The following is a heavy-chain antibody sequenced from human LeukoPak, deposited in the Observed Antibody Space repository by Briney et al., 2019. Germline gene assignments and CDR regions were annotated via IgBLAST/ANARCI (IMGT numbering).Heavy chain of an antibody. CDR3: ARDETTVVTGEDYFDY. D-gene: IGHD4-23*01. V-gene: IGHV3-30-3*01. CDR1: GFTFSSYA. J-gene: IGHJ4*02. Sequence: GGSLRLSCAASGFTFSSYAMHWVRRAPGKGLEWVAVISYDGSNKYYADSVKGRFTISRDNSKNTLYLQMNSLRAEDTAVYYCARDETTVVTGEDYFDYWGQGTLVTVSS. CDR2: ISYDGSNK.